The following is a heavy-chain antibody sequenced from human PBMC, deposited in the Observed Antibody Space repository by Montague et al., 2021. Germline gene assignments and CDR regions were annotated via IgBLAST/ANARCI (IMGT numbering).Heavy chain of an antibody. Sequence: SETLSLTCGLSGGSLSGYYWAWIRQTPGKGLEWIGNISHSGSAKYNPSLKNRVSISVGTSNNQFFLDLTSVTAADTATYFCARGLFGTVNGQYSGGWYYFDKWGQGTMVTVSS. J-gene: IGHJ4*02. D-gene: IGHD6-19*01. CDR2: ISHSGSA. CDR1: GGSLSGYY. V-gene: IGHV4-34*01. CDR3: ARGLFGTVNGQYSGGWYYFDK.